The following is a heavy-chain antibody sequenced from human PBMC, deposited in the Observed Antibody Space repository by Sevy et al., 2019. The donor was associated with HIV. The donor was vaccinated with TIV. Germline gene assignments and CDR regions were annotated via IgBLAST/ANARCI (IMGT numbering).Heavy chain of an antibody. Sequence: ASVKVSCKSSGYTFTSYYMHWVRQAPGQGLEWMGIINPSGGSTSYAQKFQGRVTMTRDTSTSTVYMELISLRSEDTAVYYCARSSSSSPLDYWGQGTLVTVSS. D-gene: IGHD6-13*01. CDR3: ARSSSSSPLDY. V-gene: IGHV1-46*03. CDR2: INPSGGST. J-gene: IGHJ4*02. CDR1: GYTFTSYY.